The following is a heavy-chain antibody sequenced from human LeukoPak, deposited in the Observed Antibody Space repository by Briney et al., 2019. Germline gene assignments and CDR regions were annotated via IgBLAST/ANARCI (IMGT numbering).Heavy chain of an antibody. J-gene: IGHJ4*02. CDR2: ISYDGSNK. D-gene: IGHD6-19*01. CDR1: GFTFSSYG. CDR3: AKAVGYSSGWYSLDH. Sequence: GRSLRLSCAASGFTFSSYGMHWVRQAPGKGLEWVAVISYDGSNKYYADSVKGRFTISRDNSKNTLYLQMNSLRAEDTAVYYCAKAVGYSSGWYSLDHWGQGTLVTVSS. V-gene: IGHV3-30*18.